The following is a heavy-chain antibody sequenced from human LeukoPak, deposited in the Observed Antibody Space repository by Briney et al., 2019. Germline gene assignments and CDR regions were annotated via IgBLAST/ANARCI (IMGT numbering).Heavy chain of an antibody. J-gene: IGHJ4*02. CDR1: GFTFSSYS. Sequence: GGSLRLSCAASGFTFSSYSMNWVRQAPGKGLEWVPSISSSSYIYYADSVKGRFTISRDNAKNSLYLQMNSLRAEDTAVYYCARDGYSYGPPALDYWGQGTLVTVSS. CDR2: ISSSSYI. CDR3: ARDGYSYGPPALDY. D-gene: IGHD5-18*01. V-gene: IGHV3-21*01.